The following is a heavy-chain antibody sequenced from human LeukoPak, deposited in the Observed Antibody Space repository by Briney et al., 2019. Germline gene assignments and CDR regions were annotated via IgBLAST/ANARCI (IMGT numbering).Heavy chain of an antibody. CDR3: AKTKDDNSGYYDY. D-gene: IGHD3-22*01. Sequence: GGSLRLSCVASGFTFSSYAMSWVRQAPGKGLEWVSAISGSGGNTYYADSVKGRFTISRDNSKNTLYLQMNSLRAEDTAVYYCAKTKDDNSGYYDYWGQGILVTVSS. V-gene: IGHV3-23*01. J-gene: IGHJ4*02. CDR1: GFTFSSYA. CDR2: ISGSGGNT.